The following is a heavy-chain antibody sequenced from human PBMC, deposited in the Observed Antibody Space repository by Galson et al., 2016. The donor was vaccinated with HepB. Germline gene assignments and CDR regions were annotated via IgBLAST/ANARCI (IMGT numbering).Heavy chain of an antibody. CDR2: IIGDGSRT. CDR1: GFIFSNYA. J-gene: IGHJ5*02. D-gene: IGHD6-13*01. V-gene: IGHV3-23*01. Sequence: SLRLSCAASGFIFSNYAMMWVRQAPGKGLEWVSTIIGDGSRTYIADSVKGRFGISRDNSKNTLYLQMNSLRADDTAVCYCAKGAGPGKVDWFDPWGQGTPVTVAS. CDR3: AKGAGPGKVDWFDP.